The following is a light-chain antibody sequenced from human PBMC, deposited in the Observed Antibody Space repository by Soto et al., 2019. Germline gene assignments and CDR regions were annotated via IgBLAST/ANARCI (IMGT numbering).Light chain of an antibody. CDR3: AAWDDSLNGYV. J-gene: IGLJ1*01. V-gene: IGLV1-44*01. CDR2: SNN. Sequence: QSVLTQPPSTSGTPGQRVTISCSGSSSNIGSNTVNWYQHLPGTAPKLLIYSNNQRPSGVPDRFSGSKSATSASLAVSGLQSEDEADYYRAAWDDSLNGYVFGTGTKLTVL. CDR1: SSNIGSNT.